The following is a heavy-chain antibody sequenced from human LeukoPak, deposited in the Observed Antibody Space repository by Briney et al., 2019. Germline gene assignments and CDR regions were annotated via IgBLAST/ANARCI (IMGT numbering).Heavy chain of an antibody. D-gene: IGHD5-18*01. CDR2: MSSRSGIF. CDR3: ARDRETWIQLWTNYFDY. V-gene: IGHV3-11*01. CDR1: GFNFSDYY. J-gene: IGHJ4*02. Sequence: GGSLRLSCVASGFNFSDYYMNWIRQSPGKGLEWISYMSSRSGIFYYGGSVKGRFTISRDNAKNSLYLQMNSLRAEDTAVYYCARDRETWIQLWTNYFDYWGQGTLVTVSS.